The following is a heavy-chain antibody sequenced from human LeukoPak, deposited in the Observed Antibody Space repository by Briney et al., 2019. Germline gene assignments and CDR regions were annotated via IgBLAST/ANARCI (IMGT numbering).Heavy chain of an antibody. V-gene: IGHV1-18*01. CDR1: GYTFTNYG. CDR3: ARAREDCTSCYYY. D-gene: IGHD2-2*01. J-gene: IGHJ4*02. Sequence: ASVKVSCKASGYTFTNYGISWVRQAPGQGLEGMGWISTYNDKIHYAQRLQGRVTMTTDTSTSTAYMELQRLRSEDTAVYYCARAREDCTSCYYYWGQGPLVPVSS. CDR2: ISTYNDKI.